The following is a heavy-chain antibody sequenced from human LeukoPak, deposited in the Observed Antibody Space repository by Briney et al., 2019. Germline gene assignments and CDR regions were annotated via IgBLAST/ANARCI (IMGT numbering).Heavy chain of an antibody. D-gene: IGHD3-10*01. CDR1: GYSISSDYY. Sequence: SETLSLTCTVSGYSISSDYYWGWIRQPPGKGLEWIGSIYHSGSTYYNPSLKSRVTISVDTSKNQFSLKLSSVTAADTAVYYCARAGLLWFGRAFDIWGQGTMVTVSS. J-gene: IGHJ3*02. CDR2: IYHSGST. V-gene: IGHV4-38-2*02. CDR3: ARAGLLWFGRAFDI.